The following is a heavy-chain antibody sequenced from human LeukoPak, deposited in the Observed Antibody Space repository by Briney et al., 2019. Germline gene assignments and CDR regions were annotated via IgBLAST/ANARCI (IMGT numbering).Heavy chain of an antibody. J-gene: IGHJ4*02. Sequence: LGGSLRLSCAASGFTFSSYAMSWVRQAPGKGLEWVSAISGSGGSTYYADSVKGRFTISRDNSKNTLYLQMNSLRAEDTAVYYCAKDGSGSYWVIDYWGQGTLVTVSS. D-gene: IGHD3-10*01. V-gene: IGHV3-23*01. CDR1: GFTFSSYA. CDR2: ISGSGGST. CDR3: AKDGSGSYWVIDY.